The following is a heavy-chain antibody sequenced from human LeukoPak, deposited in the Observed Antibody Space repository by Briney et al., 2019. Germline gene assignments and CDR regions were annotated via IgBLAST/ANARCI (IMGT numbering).Heavy chain of an antibody. CDR3: AGEDSSSWYFRYFDY. CDR1: GGSLSSGDYY. D-gene: IGHD6-13*01. V-gene: IGHV4-30-4*08. CDR2: IYYSGST. Sequence: SETLSLTCTVSGGSLSSGDYYWSWIRQPPGKGLEWIGYIYYSGSTYYNPPLKSRVTISVDTSKNQFSLKLSSVTAADTAVYYCAGEDSSSWYFRYFDYWGQGTLVTVSS. J-gene: IGHJ4*02.